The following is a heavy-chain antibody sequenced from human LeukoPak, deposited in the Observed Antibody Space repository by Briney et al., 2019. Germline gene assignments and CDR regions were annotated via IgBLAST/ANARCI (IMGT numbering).Heavy chain of an antibody. CDR1: GFSFSIYH. Sequence: GGALRLSCAASGFSFSIYHISWVRQAPGKGLEGGSSISSTGDYIYYADSVKGRFTISRDNADNSLYLLMNSLRADDTAVYYCSRTGSGYGIDVWGQGPAVIVSS. D-gene: IGHD3-10*01. J-gene: IGHJ6*02. V-gene: IGHV3-21*01. CDR3: SRTGSGYGIDV. CDR2: ISSTGDYI.